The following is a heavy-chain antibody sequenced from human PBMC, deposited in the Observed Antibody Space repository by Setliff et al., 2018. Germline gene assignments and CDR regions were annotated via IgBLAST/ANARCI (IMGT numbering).Heavy chain of an antibody. V-gene: IGHV4-31*03. CDR3: ARDNNPGYRGYWGRFDY. Sequence: SETLSLTCTVSGGSISSGGYYWSWIRQHPGKGLEWIGYIYYSGSTYYNPSLKSRVTISVDTSKNQFFLKLSSVTAADTAVYYRARDNNPGYRGYWGRFDYWGQGTLVTVSS. CDR2: IYYSGST. D-gene: IGHD3-16*02. CDR1: GGSISSGGYY. J-gene: IGHJ4*02.